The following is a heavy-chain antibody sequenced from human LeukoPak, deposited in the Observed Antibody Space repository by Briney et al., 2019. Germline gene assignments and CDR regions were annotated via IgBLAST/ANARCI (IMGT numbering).Heavy chain of an antibody. CDR3: AKGGSYAPLDY. CDR1: GFTFTDSA. V-gene: IGHV3-23*01. Sequence: PGGSLRLSCAASGFTFTDSAMTWVRQAPGKGLEWVSAISTSGGDTIYTDSVKDRFTISRDNSKNTLYLQMNSLRAEDTAIYYCAKGGSYAPLDYWVQGTLVTVSS. J-gene: IGHJ4*02. CDR2: ISTSGGDT. D-gene: IGHD1-26*01.